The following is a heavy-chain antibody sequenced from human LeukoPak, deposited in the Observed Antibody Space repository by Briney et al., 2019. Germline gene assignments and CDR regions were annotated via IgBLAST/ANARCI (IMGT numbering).Heavy chain of an antibody. CDR1: GCSISSYY. Sequence: PSQTLSLTCTVSGCSISSYYWSWIRQPPGKGLEWIGYIYYSGSTNYNPSLKSRVTISVDTSKNQFSLKLSSVTAADTAVYYCARRYCSGGSCYSGGNWFDPWGQGTLVTVSS. J-gene: IGHJ5*02. D-gene: IGHD2-15*01. CDR2: IYYSGST. CDR3: ARRYCSGGSCYSGGNWFDP. V-gene: IGHV4-59*08.